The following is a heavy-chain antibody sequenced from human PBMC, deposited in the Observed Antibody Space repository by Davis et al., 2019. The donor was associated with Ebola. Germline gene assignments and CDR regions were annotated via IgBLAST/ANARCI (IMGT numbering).Heavy chain of an antibody. Sequence: PGGSLRLSCAASGFTFSSYEMNWVRQAPGKGLEWVSYISSSGSTIYYAASVKGRFTISRDKAKNSLYLQMTRLRAEDTAVYYCARAIGPIAVAGTGRRYYYYYYGMDVWGQGTTVTVSS. J-gene: IGHJ6*02. D-gene: IGHD6-19*01. CDR3: ARAIGPIAVAGTGRRYYYYYYGMDV. V-gene: IGHV3-48*03. CDR1: GFTFSSYE. CDR2: ISSSGSTI.